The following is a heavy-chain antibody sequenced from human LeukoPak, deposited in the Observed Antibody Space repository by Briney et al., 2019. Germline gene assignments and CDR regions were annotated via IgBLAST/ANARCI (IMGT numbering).Heavy chain of an antibody. V-gene: IGHV4-34*01. Sequence: SETLSLTCAVYGGSFSGYYWSWIRQPPGKGLEWIGEINHSGSTNYNPSLKSRVTISVDTSKNQFSPKLSSVTAADTAVYYCARQWRWFDPWGQGTLVTVSS. D-gene: IGHD6-19*01. J-gene: IGHJ5*02. CDR1: GGSFSGYY. CDR2: INHSGST. CDR3: ARQWRWFDP.